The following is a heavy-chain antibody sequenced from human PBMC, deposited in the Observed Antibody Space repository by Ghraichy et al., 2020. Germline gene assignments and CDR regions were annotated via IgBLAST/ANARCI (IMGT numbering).Heavy chain of an antibody. CDR1: GGSISSANHF. Sequence: SETLSLTCTVSGGSISSANHFWGWVRQPPGKGLEWIGFVYYDGTSYSNPSLRSRSTISIETSKNQFSLRLYSVTSADTARYFCAREVNVVTDSDAFDIWGRGTLVTVSS. J-gene: IGHJ3*02. CDR2: VYYDGTS. D-gene: IGHD2-21*02. CDR3: AREVNVVTDSDAFDI. V-gene: IGHV4-30-4*01.